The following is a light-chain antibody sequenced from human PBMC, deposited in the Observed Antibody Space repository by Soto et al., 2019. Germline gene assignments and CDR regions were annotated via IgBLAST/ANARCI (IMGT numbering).Light chain of an antibody. CDR2: AAS. J-gene: IGKJ5*01. CDR3: QQFNSYPIT. V-gene: IGKV1-9*01. CDR1: QDISSH. Sequence: DIQLTQSPSFLSAYVGDRVTITCRASQDISSHLVWYQQKPGEAPQLLIFAASTLQCGVPSRFSGSGSETEFTLTIIGLQPEDFATYYCQQFNSYPITFGQGTRVDIK.